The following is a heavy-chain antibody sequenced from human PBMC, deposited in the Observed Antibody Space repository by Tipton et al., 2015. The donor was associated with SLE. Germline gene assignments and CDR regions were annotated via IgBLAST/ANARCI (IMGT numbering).Heavy chain of an antibody. J-gene: IGHJ4*02. CDR2: IGPGGST. V-gene: IGHV4-34*01. CDR1: GGAFSNHY. CDR3: ANDHGRSGNHN. D-gene: IGHD4-23*01. Sequence: TLSLTCAAYGGAFSNHYWTWFRQSPGKGLEWIGGIGPGGSTNYNPSLKSRVTMSVDTSKNQFSLNLNSVTAADTAVYFCANDHGRSGNHNWGQGTLVTVSS.